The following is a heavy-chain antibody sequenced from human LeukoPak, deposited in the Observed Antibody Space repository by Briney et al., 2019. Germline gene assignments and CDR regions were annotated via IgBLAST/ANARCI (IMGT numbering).Heavy chain of an antibody. CDR3: ARDPPILGYSGSTGDY. J-gene: IGHJ4*02. Sequence: ASVKVSCTASGYTFTSYGISWVRQAPGQGLEWMGWISAYNGNTNYAQKLQGRVTMTTDTSKSTAYMELRSLRSDDPAVYYCARDPPILGYSGSTGDYWGQGTLVTVSS. CDR2: ISAYNGNT. D-gene: IGHD5-12*01. CDR1: GYTFTSYG. V-gene: IGHV1-18*01.